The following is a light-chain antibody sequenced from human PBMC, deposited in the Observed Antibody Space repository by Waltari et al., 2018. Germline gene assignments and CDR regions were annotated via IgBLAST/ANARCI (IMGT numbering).Light chain of an antibody. Sequence: EIVLTQSPGTLPLSPGESATLSCRTSQSVTRAFAWYQQKPGQAPRLLISGASNRATGIPDRFSGSGSGTDFSLTISSLEPEDFAVYYCQHYLRLPVTFGQGTKVEVK. CDR3: QHYLRLPVT. CDR1: QSVTRAF. J-gene: IGKJ1*01. V-gene: IGKV3-20*01. CDR2: GAS.